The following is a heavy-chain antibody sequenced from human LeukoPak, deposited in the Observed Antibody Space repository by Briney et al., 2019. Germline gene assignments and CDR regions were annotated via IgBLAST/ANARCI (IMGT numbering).Heavy chain of an antibody. Sequence: ASVKVSCKSSGYTFTIFDINWVRQATGQGLEWMGWMNPNTGNPGYAQKFQGRVTMTRNTSTNTAYMELSSLRSEDTAVYYCAREDWDDSSAYDSNTRGYGMDVWGQGTTVTVSS. CDR1: GYTFTIFD. D-gene: IGHD3-22*01. CDR3: AREDWDDSSAYDSNTRGYGMDV. CDR2: MNPNTGNP. J-gene: IGHJ6*02. V-gene: IGHV1-8*01.